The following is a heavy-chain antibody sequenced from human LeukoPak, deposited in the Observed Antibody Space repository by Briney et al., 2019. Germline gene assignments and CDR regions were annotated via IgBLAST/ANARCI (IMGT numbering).Heavy chain of an antibody. J-gene: IGHJ4*02. V-gene: IGHV4-39*01. CDR3: ARHREVWYFDY. Sequence: PSETLSLTCTVSGGSISSSNYYWGWIRQPPGKGLEWIGSMYYGGSTYYNPSLKSRVTISVDTSKNQFSLKLSSVTAADTAVYYCARHREVWYFDYWGQGTLVTVSS. D-gene: IGHD2-21*01. CDR2: MYYGGST. CDR1: GGSISSSNYY.